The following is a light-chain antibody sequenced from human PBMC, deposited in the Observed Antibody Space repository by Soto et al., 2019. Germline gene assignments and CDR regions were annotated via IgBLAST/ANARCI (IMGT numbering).Light chain of an antibody. CDR3: QQYYSTPYT. V-gene: IGKV4-1*01. Sequence: DIVMTQSPDSLAVSLGERATINCKSSQSVLYSSNNKNYLAWYQQKPGQPPNLLIYWASTRESGVPDRFSGSGSGQDFTLTISGLQAEDVAVYYCQQYYSTPYTFGQGTKREI. CDR2: WAS. CDR1: QSVLYSSNNKNY. J-gene: IGKJ2*01.